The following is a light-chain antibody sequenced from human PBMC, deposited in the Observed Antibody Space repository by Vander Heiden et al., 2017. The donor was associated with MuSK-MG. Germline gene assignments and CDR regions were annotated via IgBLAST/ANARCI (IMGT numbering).Light chain of an antibody. CDR2: AAS. CDR3: QQSDSTPLT. V-gene: IGKV1-39*01. CDR1: QSISSD. J-gene: IGKJ4*01. Sequence: DIQMTQSPSSLSASVGDRVTITCRASQSISSDLNWYQQKPGKAPKLLISAASSLQSGVPSRFSGSGSGTDFTLTISSLQREDFATYYCQQSDSTPLTFGGGTEVEIK.